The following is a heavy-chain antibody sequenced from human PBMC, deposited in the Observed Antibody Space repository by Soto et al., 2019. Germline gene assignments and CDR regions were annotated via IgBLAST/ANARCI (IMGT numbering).Heavy chain of an antibody. Sequence: GGSLRLSCAASGFTFDDYTMHWVRQAPGKGLEWVSLISWDGGSTYYADSVKGRFTISRDNAKNSLFLQMNSLRAEDTAVYYCARDNGVYWGQGTLVTVSS. CDR2: ISWDGGST. V-gene: IGHV3-43*01. CDR3: ARDNGVY. D-gene: IGHD2-8*01. CDR1: GFTFDDYT. J-gene: IGHJ4*02.